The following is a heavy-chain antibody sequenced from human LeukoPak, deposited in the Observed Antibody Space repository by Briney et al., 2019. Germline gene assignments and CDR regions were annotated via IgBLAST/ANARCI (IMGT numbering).Heavy chain of an antibody. D-gene: IGHD2-15*01. CDR3: ARSIGYYFDY. CDR2: IYHSGST. Sequence: KTSETLSLTCTVSGYSISSGYYWGWIRQPPGKGLEWIGSIYHSGSTYYNPSLKSRVTMSVDASKNQFSLKLSSVTAADTAVYYCARSIGYYFDYWGQGTLVTVSS. CDR1: GYSISSGYY. V-gene: IGHV4-38-2*02. J-gene: IGHJ4*02.